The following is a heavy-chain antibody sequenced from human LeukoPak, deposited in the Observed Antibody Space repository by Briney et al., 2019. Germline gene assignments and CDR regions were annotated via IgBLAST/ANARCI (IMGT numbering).Heavy chain of an antibody. CDR1: GFTVSSNY. Sequence: GGSLRLSCAASGFTVSSNYMSWVRQAPGKGLEWVSVIYSGGSTYYADSVKGRFTISRDNSKNTLYLQMNSLRAEDTAVYYCARDRIAVRYAFDIWGQGTMVIVSS. J-gene: IGHJ3*02. D-gene: IGHD6-19*01. V-gene: IGHV3-53*01. CDR2: IYSGGST. CDR3: ARDRIAVRYAFDI.